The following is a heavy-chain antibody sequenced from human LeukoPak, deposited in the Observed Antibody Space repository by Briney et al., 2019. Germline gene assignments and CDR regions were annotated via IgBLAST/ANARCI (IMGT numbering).Heavy chain of an antibody. V-gene: IGHV3-33*06. CDR1: GFTFSSYA. CDR3: AKGTLHLYYLDY. Sequence: GGSLRLSCAVSGFTFSSYAIHWVRQAPGKGLEWVAVIWYDGSNKDYADSVKGRFTISRDNSKNTLYLQMNSLRAEDTAVYYCAKGTLHLYYLDYLGQGTLVTVSS. J-gene: IGHJ4*02. CDR2: IWYDGSNK. D-gene: IGHD1-7*01.